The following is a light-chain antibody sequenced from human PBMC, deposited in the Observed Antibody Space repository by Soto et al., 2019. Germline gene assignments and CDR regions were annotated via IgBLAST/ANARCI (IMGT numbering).Light chain of an antibody. J-gene: IGKJ1*01. CDR1: QNIDSG. CDR3: KHYDFFGT. CDR2: KAS. Sequence: DIQMTQSPSTLSASVGDRVTITCRASQNIDSGLAWYQQKPGKAPKLLIYKASTLESGVPLRFSGSGSGTDFTLPIPCLRLEDFLIIYCKHYDFFGTLGQG. V-gene: IGKV1-5*03.